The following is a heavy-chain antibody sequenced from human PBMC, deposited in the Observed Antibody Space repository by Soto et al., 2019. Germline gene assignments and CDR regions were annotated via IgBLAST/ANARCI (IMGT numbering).Heavy chain of an antibody. V-gene: IGHV3-9*01. D-gene: IGHD3-10*01. CDR3: VIGHGAHDYDPGSD. CDR2: ISWNSGSV. Sequence: EVQVVESGGGLVQPGRSLRLSCAASGFTYDDYAMHWVRQAPGKGLEWVSGISWNSGSVGYADSVQGRFTISRDNAKNSLYLQMNSLRPEDTALYYCVIGHGAHDYDPGSDWGQGTRVTVSS. CDR1: GFTYDDYA. J-gene: IGHJ4*02.